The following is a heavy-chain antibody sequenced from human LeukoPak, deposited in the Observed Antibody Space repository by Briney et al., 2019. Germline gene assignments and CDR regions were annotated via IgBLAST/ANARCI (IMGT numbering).Heavy chain of an antibody. CDR1: GFTFSSYG. CDR3: ARAYSSSWNNWFDP. V-gene: IGHV3-53*01. D-gene: IGHD6-13*01. J-gene: IGHJ5*02. Sequence: GRSLRLSCAASGFTFSSYGMHWVRQAPGKGLEWVSVIYSGGSTYYADSVKGRFTISRDNSKNTLYLQMNSLRAEDTAVYYGARAYSSSWNNWFDPWGQGTLVTVSS. CDR2: IYSGGST.